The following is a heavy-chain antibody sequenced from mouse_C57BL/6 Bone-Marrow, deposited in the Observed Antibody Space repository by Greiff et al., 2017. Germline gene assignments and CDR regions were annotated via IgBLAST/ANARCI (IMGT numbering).Heavy chain of an antibody. J-gene: IGHJ3*01. D-gene: IGHD2-3*01. V-gene: IGHV1-15*01. CDR1: GYTFTDYE. CDR3: TRRPPYDGYYPFAY. CDR2: IDPETGGT. Sequence: QVQLQQSGAELVRPGASVTLSCKASGYTFTDYEMHWVKQTPVHGLEWIGAIDPETGGTAYNQKFKGKAILTADKSSSTAYMELRSLTSEDSAVYYCTRRPPYDGYYPFAYWGQGTLVTVSA.